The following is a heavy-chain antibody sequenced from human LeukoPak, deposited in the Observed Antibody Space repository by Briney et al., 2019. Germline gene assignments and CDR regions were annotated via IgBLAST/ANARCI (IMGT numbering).Heavy chain of an antibody. Sequence: GGSLRLSCAASGFNLRDYWMHWVRQAPGKGLVWVSRLGTDGTYTNYADSVTGRFTISRDNAKNTLYLQMDSLRAEDTSFYYLVPDPSNSGNWFDPWGQGTLVTVSS. CDR3: VPDPSNSGNWFDP. V-gene: IGHV3-74*01. J-gene: IGHJ5*02. CDR1: GFNLRDYW. D-gene: IGHD4-11*01. CDR2: LGTDGTYT.